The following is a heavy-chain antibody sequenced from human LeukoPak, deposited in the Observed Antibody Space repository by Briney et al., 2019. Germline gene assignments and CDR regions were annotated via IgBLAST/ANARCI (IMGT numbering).Heavy chain of an antibody. CDR2: MNPHSGNT. D-gene: IGHD1-26*01. CDR3: AREGNRSSDSSASYPLDY. V-gene: IGHV1-8*01. CDR1: GYTFSSND. Sequence: GASVKVSCKASGYTFSSNDINWVRQAIGQGLEWMGWMNPHSGNTGYAQKFQGRVTITRNSSISTAYMELSSLRSEDTAVYYCAREGNRSSDSSASYPLDYWGQGTLVTVSS. J-gene: IGHJ4*02.